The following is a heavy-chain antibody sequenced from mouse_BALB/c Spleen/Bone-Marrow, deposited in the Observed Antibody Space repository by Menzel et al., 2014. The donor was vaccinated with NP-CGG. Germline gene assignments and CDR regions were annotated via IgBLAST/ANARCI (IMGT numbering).Heavy chain of an antibody. J-gene: IGHJ3*01. V-gene: IGHV5-2*01. CDR1: EYEFPSHD. Sequence: EVMLVESGGGLVQPGESLKLSCESNEYEFPSHDMPWVRKTPEKRLELVAAINSDGGSTYYPDTMERRFIIPRDNSKKTLYLQMSSLRSEDTAFYYCARHGDYYGSSLFAYWGQGTLVTVSA. D-gene: IGHD1-1*01. CDR3: ARHGDYYGSSLFAY. CDR2: INSDGGST.